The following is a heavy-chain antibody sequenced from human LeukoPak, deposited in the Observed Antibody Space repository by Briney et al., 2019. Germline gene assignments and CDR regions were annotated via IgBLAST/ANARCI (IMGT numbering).Heavy chain of an antibody. J-gene: IGHJ4*02. D-gene: IGHD1-26*01. CDR3: AKDYSGSYYNFDY. CDR1: GFSCSSYD. CDR2: IRASIGYT. Sequence: GGSLRLSCAASGFSCSSYDMNWVRQAPGKGLEWVSTIRASIGYTYYADSVKGRFTISRDNSKNTLYLQMNSLRAEDTAVYYCAKDYSGSYYNFDYWGQGTLVTVSS. V-gene: IGHV3-23*01.